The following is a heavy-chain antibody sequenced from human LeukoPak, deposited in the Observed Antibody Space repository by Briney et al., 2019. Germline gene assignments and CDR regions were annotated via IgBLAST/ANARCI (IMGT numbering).Heavy chain of an antibody. J-gene: IGHJ4*02. CDR3: ARLGDGYNTAGGFDY. D-gene: IGHD5-24*01. V-gene: IGHV4-39*01. Sequence: SETLSLTCTVSGGSVSSTSHYWGWIRQPPGKGLVWIENIYYSGTTYYNPSLKSRVTLSVYTAKNQFSLKLTSVTAADTAVYYCARLGDGYNTAGGFDYWGQGTPVTVSS. CDR2: IYYSGTT. CDR1: GGSVSSTSHY.